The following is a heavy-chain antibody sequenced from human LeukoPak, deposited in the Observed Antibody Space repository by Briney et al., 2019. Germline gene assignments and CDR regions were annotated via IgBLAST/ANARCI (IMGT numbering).Heavy chain of an antibody. J-gene: IGHJ3*02. CDR3: ARSYYDSSGYYFGDAFNI. D-gene: IGHD3-22*01. CDR1: GFTLSSYW. V-gene: IGHV3-74*01. CDR2: INSDESNT. Sequence: QPGGSLRLSCAASGFTLSSYWMHWVRQAPGKGLVWVSRINSDESNTNYADSVRGRFTISRDNAKNRLYLQMNSLRAEDTAMYYCARSYYDSSGYYFGDAFNIWGHGTMVTVSS.